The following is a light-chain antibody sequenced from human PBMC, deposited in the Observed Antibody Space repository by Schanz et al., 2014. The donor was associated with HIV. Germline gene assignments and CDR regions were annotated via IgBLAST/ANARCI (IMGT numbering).Light chain of an antibody. CDR2: TQD. CDR3: NSYAATSNVL. CDR1: SSNIGTYN. J-gene: IGLJ3*02. V-gene: IGLV1-44*01. Sequence: QSVLTQPPSTSGTPGQRVAISCSGSSSNIGTYNVNWYQQLPGTAPRLLIYTQDQRPSGVPDRFSGSKSGNTASLTISGLQAEDEADYYCNSYAATSNVLFGGGTKLTVL.